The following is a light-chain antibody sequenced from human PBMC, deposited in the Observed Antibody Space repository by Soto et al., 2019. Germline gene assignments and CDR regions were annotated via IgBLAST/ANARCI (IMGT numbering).Light chain of an antibody. CDR2: EAS. Sequence: DIPMTQSPSTLSASVGDRFTITCRASQSISDLLAWYQQKPGKAPKLLIYEASNLKSGVPSRFSGSGSGTEYTLTISSLQPDDFASYYCQQYNGFWTFGQGTKVEIK. CDR1: QSISDL. CDR3: QQYNGFWT. V-gene: IGKV1-5*03. J-gene: IGKJ1*01.